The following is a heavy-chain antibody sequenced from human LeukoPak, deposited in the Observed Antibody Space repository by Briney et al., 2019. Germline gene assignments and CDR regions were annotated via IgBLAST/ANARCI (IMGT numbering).Heavy chain of an antibody. V-gene: IGHV4-59*08. J-gene: IGHJ4*02. CDR1: GRSISSYY. CDR2: IYYSGST. CDR3: ARHASRIAAAEFDY. D-gene: IGHD6-13*01. Sequence: SETLSLTCTVSGRSISSYYWSWIRQSPGKGLEWIGYIYYSGSTNYNPSLKSRVTISVDTSKNQFSLKLSSVTAADTAVYYCARHASRIAAAEFDYWGQGTLVTVSS.